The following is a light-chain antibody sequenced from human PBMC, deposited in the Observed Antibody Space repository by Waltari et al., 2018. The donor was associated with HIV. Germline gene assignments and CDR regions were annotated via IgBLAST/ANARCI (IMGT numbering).Light chain of an antibody. CDR3: QQYHESPRT. CDR1: RDIDTH. J-gene: IGKJ1*01. Sequence: ATRMTQSPPSVSAATGATVTITCRASRDIDTHLAWYQHKPGSAPHLLIYGASTLQKGVPPRFNGSGSGTSFSLTVTCLQSEDFATFFCQQYHESPRTFGQGTTVEV. CDR2: GAS. V-gene: IGKV1-8*01.